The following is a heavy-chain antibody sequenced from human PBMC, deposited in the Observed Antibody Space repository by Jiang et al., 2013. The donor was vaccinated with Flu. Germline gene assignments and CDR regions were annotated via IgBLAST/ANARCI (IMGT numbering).Heavy chain of an antibody. CDR2: IYTSGST. D-gene: IGHD6-13*01. J-gene: IGHJ4*02. CDR3: AKYIAAAGSFDY. CDR1: GDSISSGSYY. V-gene: IGHV4-61*02. Sequence: GPGLVKPSQTLSLTCTVSGDSISSGSYYWSWIRQPAGKGLEWIGRIYTSGSTNYNPSLKSRVTISLDTSKNQFSLKLSSVTAADTAVYYCAKYIAAAGSFDYWGQGTLVTVSS.